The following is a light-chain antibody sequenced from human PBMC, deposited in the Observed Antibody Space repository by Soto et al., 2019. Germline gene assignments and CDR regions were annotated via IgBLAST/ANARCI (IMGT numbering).Light chain of an antibody. CDR1: QSVSSN. CDR3: QQYNSYSWT. V-gene: IGKV3-15*01. CDR2: GAS. Sequence: EIVMTQSPATLSVSPGERATLSCRASQSVSSNLTWYQQQRGQAPRLLIYGASSRATGIPARFSGSGSGTEFTLTISSLQPDDFATYYCQQYNSYSWTFGQGTKVDI. J-gene: IGKJ1*01.